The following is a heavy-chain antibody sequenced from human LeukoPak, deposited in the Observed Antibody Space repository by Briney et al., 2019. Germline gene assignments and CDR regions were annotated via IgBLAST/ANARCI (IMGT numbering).Heavy chain of an antibody. CDR2: IHYKGST. CDR1: VHSINGHY. V-gene: IGHV4-59*08. D-gene: IGHD6-19*01. Sequence: SETLSLTCILSVHSINGHYWSWIRQPPGKRLEWIGDIHYKGSTNYNLSLKSRVTISVDTSKNHLSLNLTSVLAADPAIYYCARRDYGWNYCDYWGQGILVTVSS. CDR3: ARRDYGWNYCDY. J-gene: IGHJ4*02.